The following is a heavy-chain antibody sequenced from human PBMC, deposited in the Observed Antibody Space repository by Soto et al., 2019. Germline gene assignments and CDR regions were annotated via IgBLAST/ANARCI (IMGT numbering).Heavy chain of an antibody. J-gene: IGHJ6*02. CDR2: IDPSDSYT. Sequence: GESLKISCKGSGYSFTSYWISWVRQMPGKGLEWMGRIDPSDSYTSYSPSFQGQVTISADKSISTAYLQWSSLKASDTAMYYCAYRGYSSSWYDPYYGMDVWGQGTTVTVSS. CDR3: AYRGYSSSWYDPYYGMDV. V-gene: IGHV5-10-1*04. D-gene: IGHD6-13*01. CDR1: GYSFTSYW.